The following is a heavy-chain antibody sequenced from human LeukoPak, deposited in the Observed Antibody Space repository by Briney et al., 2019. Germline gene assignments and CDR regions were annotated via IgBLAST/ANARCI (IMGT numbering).Heavy chain of an antibody. D-gene: IGHD3-22*01. Sequence: GGSLRLSCAASGFTFDDYAVHWARQTPGKGLEWVSGIGWKSGGITYADSVKGRFTISINNAKNSLHLHMNSLRPEDTAVYYCVRADDASGYLSYFDYLRQATKVAVSS. V-gene: IGHV3-9*01. J-gene: IGHJ4*02. CDR2: IGWKSGGI. CDR1: GFTFDDYA. CDR3: VRADDASGYLSYFDY.